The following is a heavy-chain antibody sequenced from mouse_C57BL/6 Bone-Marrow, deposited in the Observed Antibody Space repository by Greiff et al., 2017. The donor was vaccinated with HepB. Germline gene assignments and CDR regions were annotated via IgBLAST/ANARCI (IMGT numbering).Heavy chain of an antibody. CDR3: ARSDAHCGSSWGDD. V-gene: IGHV1-42*01. D-gene: IGHD1-1*01. CDR1: GYSFTGYY. J-gene: IGHJ4*01. CDR2: INPSTGGT. Sequence: VQLKQPGPELVKPGASVKISCKASGYSFTGYYMNWVKQSPEESLEWIGEINPSTGGTTYNQKFKAKATLTVDKSSSTAYMQLKSLTSEDSAVYYCARSDAHCGSSWGDDWGQGTSVTVSS.